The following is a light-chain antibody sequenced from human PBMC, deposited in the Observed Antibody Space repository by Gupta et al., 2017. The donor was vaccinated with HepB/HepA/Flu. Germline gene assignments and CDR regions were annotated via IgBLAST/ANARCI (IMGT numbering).Light chain of an antibody. V-gene: IGKV1-5*03. Sequence: DIQMTPSPSTLSASVGDRVTITCRASQSINNWLAWYQQRPGKAPKLLIYKASSLESGVPSRFSGSGSGTEFTLTISSLQPDDFATYYCQQYNSYSLTFGQGTKVEIK. J-gene: IGKJ1*01. CDR3: QQYNSYSLT. CDR2: KAS. CDR1: QSINNW.